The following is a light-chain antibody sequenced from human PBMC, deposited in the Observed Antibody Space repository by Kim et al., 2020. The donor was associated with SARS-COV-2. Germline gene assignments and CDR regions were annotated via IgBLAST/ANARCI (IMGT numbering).Light chain of an antibody. CDR2: QYT. J-gene: IGLJ1*01. CDR1: QLGDKS. CDR3: QAWDSSTHNYV. Sequence: PGQTASITSPGYQLGDKSVSWYQHKPAQSPVVVIYQYTQRPSGIPQRFSCSNSGNTATLTITGTQAMDEADYYCQAWDSSTHNYVFGAATKVTVL. V-gene: IGLV3-1*01.